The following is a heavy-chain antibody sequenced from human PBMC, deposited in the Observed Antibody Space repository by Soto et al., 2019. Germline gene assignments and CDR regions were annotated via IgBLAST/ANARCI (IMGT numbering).Heavy chain of an antibody. CDR3: ATLATYGSLNYYII. J-gene: IGHJ4*02. CDR2: LKSKTDGGTT. V-gene: IGHV3-15*07. CDR1: GFNVNDAW. Sequence: XGSLRLSCAVSGFNVNDAWMNWVRQAPGKGLEWVGLLKSKTDGGTTDYTTPVRGRFAISRDDSKNTLYLHMSSLKTEDTAVYYCATLATYGSLNYYIIWGQGTLVTVSS. D-gene: IGHD3-10*01.